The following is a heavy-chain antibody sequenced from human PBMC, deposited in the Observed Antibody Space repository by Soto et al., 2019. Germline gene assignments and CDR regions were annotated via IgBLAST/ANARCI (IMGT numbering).Heavy chain of an antibody. Sequence: GGSLRLSCAASGFTFSSYSMNWVRQAPGKGLEWVSYISSSSSTIYYADSVKGRFTISRDNAKNSLYLQMNSLRDEDTAVYYCARSNSGSYLTRSYYFDYWGQGTLVTVSS. V-gene: IGHV3-48*02. CDR3: ARSNSGSYLTRSYYFDY. CDR2: ISSSSSTI. D-gene: IGHD1-26*01. J-gene: IGHJ4*02. CDR1: GFTFSSYS.